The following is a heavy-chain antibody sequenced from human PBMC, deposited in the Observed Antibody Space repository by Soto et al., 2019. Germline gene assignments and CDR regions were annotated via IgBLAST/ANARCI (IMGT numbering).Heavy chain of an antibody. CDR2: ISHDGSNQ. CDR3: AKDSSAALDY. CDR1: GFTLRTSG. Sequence: QVQLVESGGGVVQPGGSLRLSCVASGFTLRTSGMHWVRQAPSKGLEWVAVISHDGSNQFYAESVKGRFTISRDNSKNMLYLQMNILRADDSAVYFCAKDSSAALDYWGQGTLVTVSS. J-gene: IGHJ4*02. D-gene: IGHD6-25*01. V-gene: IGHV3-30*18.